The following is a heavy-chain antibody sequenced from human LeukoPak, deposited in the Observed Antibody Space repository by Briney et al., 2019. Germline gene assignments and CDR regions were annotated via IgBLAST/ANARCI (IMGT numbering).Heavy chain of an antibody. Sequence: SETLSLTCTVSGDSISSSSYYWGWIRQPPGKGLEWIGSIYYSGSTYYNPSLKSRVTISVDTSKNQFSLKLSSVTAADTAVYYCARHSDYYGSGSYPYYYGMDVWGQGTTVTVSS. CDR1: GDSISSSSYY. D-gene: IGHD3-10*01. V-gene: IGHV4-39*01. CDR2: IYYSGST. CDR3: ARHSDYYGSGSYPYYYGMDV. J-gene: IGHJ6*02.